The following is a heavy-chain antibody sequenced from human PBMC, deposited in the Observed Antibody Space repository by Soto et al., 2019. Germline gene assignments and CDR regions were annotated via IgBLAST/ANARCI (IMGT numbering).Heavy chain of an antibody. Sequence: SETLSLTCAVYGGSFSGYYWSWIRQPPGKGLEWIGEINHSGSTNYNPSLKSRVTISVDTSKNQFSLKLSSVTAADTAVYYCARSRSFYGSGTHLPDWGQGTLVTVSS. CDR3: ARSRSFYGSGTHLPD. V-gene: IGHV4-34*01. J-gene: IGHJ4*02. CDR1: GGSFSGYY. D-gene: IGHD3-10*01. CDR2: INHSGST.